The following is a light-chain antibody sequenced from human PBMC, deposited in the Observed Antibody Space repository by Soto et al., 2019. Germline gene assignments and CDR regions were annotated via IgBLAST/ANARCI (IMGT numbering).Light chain of an antibody. Sequence: EIVLTQSPGTLSLSPGERATLSCRASQSVSSYLAWYQQKPGQAPRLLIYDASNRATGIPARFSGSGSGTDFTLTISSLEPEDFAVYYCQRYGGFGQGTKVDIK. CDR2: DAS. J-gene: IGKJ1*01. V-gene: IGKV3-11*01. CDR1: QSVSSY. CDR3: QRYGG.